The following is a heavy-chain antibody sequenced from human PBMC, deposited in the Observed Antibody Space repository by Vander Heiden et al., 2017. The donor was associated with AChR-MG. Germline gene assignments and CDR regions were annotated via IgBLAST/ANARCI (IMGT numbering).Heavy chain of an antibody. CDR2: VSISGANT. CDR1: GFRFSSYA. V-gene: IGHV3-23*01. CDR3: AKVSPFGEPGGGIDY. J-gene: IGHJ4*02. D-gene: IGHD3-10*01. Sequence: EVQLLESGGNLVQPGGSLRLSCAASGFRFSSYAMHWVRQAPGKGLEWISSVSISGANTYYVDSVRGRVTISRDNSRNTLFLQMNSLRPEDTAVYYCAKVSPFGEPGGGIDYWGQGTLVTVSS.